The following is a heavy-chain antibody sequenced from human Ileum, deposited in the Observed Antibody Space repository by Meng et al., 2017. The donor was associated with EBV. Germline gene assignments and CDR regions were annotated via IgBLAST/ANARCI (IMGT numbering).Heavy chain of an antibody. CDR1: GGSISSYY. CDR3: ARGGWSLDY. V-gene: IGHV4-59*08. D-gene: IGHD2-15*01. CDR2: IYYSGST. Sequence: QWQRQGSGQGLLKPSEPLSPTCTVSGGSISSYYWSWIRQPPGKGLEWIGYIYYSGSTNYNPSLKSRVTISVDTSKNQFSLNLSSVTAADTAVYYCARGGWSLDYWGQGTLVTVSS. J-gene: IGHJ4*02.